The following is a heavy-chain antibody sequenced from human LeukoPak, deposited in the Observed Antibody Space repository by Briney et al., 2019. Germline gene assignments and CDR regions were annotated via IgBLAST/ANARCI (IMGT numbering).Heavy chain of an antibody. J-gene: IGHJ4*02. CDR1: GFTFSSYW. CDR2: IKQDGSEK. V-gene: IGHV3-7*01. CDR3: ARDKWYYDILTGYPLDY. Sequence: GGSLRLSCAASGFTFSSYWMSWVRQAPGKGREWVANIKQDGSEKYYVDSVKGRFTISRDNAKNSLYLQMNSLRAEDTAVYYCARDKWYYDILTGYPLDYWGQGTLVTVSS. D-gene: IGHD3-9*01.